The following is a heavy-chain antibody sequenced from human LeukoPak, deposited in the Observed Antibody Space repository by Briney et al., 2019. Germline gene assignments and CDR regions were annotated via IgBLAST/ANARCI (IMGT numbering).Heavy chain of an antibody. CDR1: GGSISSSSSY. V-gene: IGHV4-39*01. J-gene: IGHJ6*03. Sequence: PSETLSLTCTVSGGSISSSSSYWGWIRQPPGKGLEWIGSISYSGSTSYNPSLKSRVTISVDTSNNQFSLKLSSVTAADTAVYYCARPAMSFYYYMDAWGKGTTVTVSS. CDR2: ISYSGST. CDR3: ARPAMSFYYYMDA. D-gene: IGHD2-2*01.